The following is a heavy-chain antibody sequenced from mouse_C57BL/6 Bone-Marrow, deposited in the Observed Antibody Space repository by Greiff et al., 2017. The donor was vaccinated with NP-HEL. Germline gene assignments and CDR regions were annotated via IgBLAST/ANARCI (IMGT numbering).Heavy chain of an antibody. J-gene: IGHJ2*01. CDR1: GFTFSSYA. Sequence: EVKLVESGEGLVKPGGSLKLSCAASGFTFSSYAMSWVRQTPEKRLEWVAYISSGGDYIYYADTVKGRFTISRDNARHTLYLQMSSLKSEDTAMYYCASRRYGSSFDYWGQGTTLTVSS. CDR3: ASRRYGSSFDY. CDR2: ISSGGDYI. V-gene: IGHV5S21*01. D-gene: IGHD1-1*01.